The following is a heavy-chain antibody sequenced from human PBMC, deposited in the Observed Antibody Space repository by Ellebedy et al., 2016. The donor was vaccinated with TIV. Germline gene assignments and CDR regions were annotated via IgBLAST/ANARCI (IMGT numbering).Heavy chain of an antibody. CDR3: ARVRTGYSGYDYFFDY. J-gene: IGHJ4*02. Sequence: GESLKISCAASGFTFSSYGMHWVRQAPGKGLEWVAVIWYDGNNKYYANSVKGRFTISRDSSKHTLYLQMNSLRAEDTAVYYCARVRTGYSGYDYFFDYWGQGTLVTVSS. CDR1: GFTFSSYG. V-gene: IGHV3-33*01. CDR2: IWYDGNNK. D-gene: IGHD5-12*01.